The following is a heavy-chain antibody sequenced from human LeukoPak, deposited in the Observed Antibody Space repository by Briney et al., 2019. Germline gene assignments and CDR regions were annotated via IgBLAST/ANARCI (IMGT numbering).Heavy chain of an antibody. CDR1: GGSISSGSYY. CDR2: IYTSGST. J-gene: IGHJ4*02. D-gene: IGHD2-15*01. V-gene: IGHV4-61*02. CDR3: ARDAGYCSGGSCLYFDY. Sequence: SQTLSLTCTVSGGSISSGSYYWSWIRQPAGKGLEWIGRIYTSGSTNYNPSLKSRVTISVDTSKNQFSLELSSVTAADTAVYYCARDAGYCSGGSCLYFDYWGQGTLVTVSS.